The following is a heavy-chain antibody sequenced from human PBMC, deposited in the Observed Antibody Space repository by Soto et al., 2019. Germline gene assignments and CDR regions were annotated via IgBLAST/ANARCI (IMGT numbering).Heavy chain of an antibody. CDR1: GFSFSGYA. J-gene: IGHJ4*02. Sequence: EVQLLESGGGLVQPGGSLRLSCVASGFSFSGYAMSWVRQAPGKGLVWVSSMTATGVSIHYADSVRGRFTISRDNSKNTLYLQMSSLRAEDTATYYCAKDSIPYSSSYDLDHWGRGALVTVSS. CDR2: MTATGVSI. V-gene: IGHV3-23*01. D-gene: IGHD6-6*01. CDR3: AKDSIPYSSSYDLDH.